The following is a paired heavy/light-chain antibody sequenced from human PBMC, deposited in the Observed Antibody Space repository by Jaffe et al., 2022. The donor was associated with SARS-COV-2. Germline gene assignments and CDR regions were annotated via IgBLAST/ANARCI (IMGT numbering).Light chain of an antibody. CDR1: SSNIGAGFD. CDR3: QSYDSSLSVTWV. CDR2: ANT. Sequence: QSVLTQPPSVSGAPGQRVTISCTGSSSNIGAGFDVHWYQKLPGTAPKLLIYANTNRPSGVPDRFSGSKSGTSASLAITGLQAEDEADYYCQSYDSSLSVTWVFGGGTKLTVL. J-gene: IGLJ3*02. V-gene: IGLV1-40*01.
Heavy chain of an antibody. Sequence: QLQLQESGPGLVKPSETLSLTCTVSGGSINTDNYYWAWIRQPPGKGLEWIGSIYHSGRTFYTPSLKSRVTISVDTSKNQVSLRLTSVTAADTAVYFCARHSMITFGGVIVPSPYYFDYWGQGTLVTVSS. CDR2: IYHSGRT. V-gene: IGHV4-39*01. J-gene: IGHJ4*02. CDR3: ARHSMITFGGVIVPSPYYFDY. CDR1: GGSINTDNYY. D-gene: IGHD3-16*02.